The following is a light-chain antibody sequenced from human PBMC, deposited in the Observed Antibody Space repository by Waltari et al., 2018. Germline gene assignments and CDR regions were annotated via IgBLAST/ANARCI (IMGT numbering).Light chain of an antibody. J-gene: IGKJ2*01. CDR1: QSVSSSY. V-gene: IGKV3-20*01. CDR3: QQYGSSWMYT. Sequence: EIVLTQSPGTLSLSPGERATLSCRASQSVSSSYLAWYQQKPGQAPRLLIYGASSRATGIPDRFSGSGSGTDFTLTISRLEPEDFAVYYCQQYGSSWMYTFGQGTKLEI. CDR2: GAS.